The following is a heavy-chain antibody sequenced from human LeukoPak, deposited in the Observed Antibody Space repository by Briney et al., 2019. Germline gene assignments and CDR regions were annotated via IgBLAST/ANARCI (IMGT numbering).Heavy chain of an antibody. CDR2: IIPIIGIA. CDR1: GGTFSSYT. D-gene: IGHD3-16*01. CDR3: ARGGLMPADNWFDP. V-gene: IGHV1-69*02. Sequence: SVKGSCKPSGGTFSSYTISWVRKTPGQGLEWMERIIPIIGIANYAQKFQGRVTITADKSTRTAYMELSRLRSEDTAVYYCARGGLMPADNWFDPWGQGTLVTVSS. J-gene: IGHJ5*02.